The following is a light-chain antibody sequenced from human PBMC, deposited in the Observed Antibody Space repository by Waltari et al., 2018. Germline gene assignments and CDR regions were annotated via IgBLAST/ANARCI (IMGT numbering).Light chain of an antibody. J-gene: IGKJ1*01. Sequence: DIVMTQTPLSLPITPGEPASISCRSSQSLLHSNGNTYLHWYLQMPGQSPQLLIYGGSNRASGVPDRFSGSGSGTDFTLKISKVEAEDVGVYYCVQAIAFPRTFGQGTKVEIK. V-gene: IGKV2-40*01. CDR1: QSLLHSNGNTY. CDR2: GGS. CDR3: VQAIAFPRT.